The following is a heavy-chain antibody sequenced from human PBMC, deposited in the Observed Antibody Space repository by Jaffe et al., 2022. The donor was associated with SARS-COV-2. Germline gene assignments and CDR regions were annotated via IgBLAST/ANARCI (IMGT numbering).Heavy chain of an antibody. D-gene: IGHD6-6*01. Sequence: QVQLVQSGAEVKKPGSSVKVSCKASGGTFSSYTISWVRQAPGQGLEWMGRIIPILGIANYAQKFQGRVTITADKSTSTAYMELSSLRSEDTAVYYCARPLSSSSSSWFDPWGQGTLVTVSS. CDR3: ARPLSSSSSSWFDP. CDR1: GGTFSSYT. CDR2: IIPILGIA. J-gene: IGHJ5*02. V-gene: IGHV1-69*02.